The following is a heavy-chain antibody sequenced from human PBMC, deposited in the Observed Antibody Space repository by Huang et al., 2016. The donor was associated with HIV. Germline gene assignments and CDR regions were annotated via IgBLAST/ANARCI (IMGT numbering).Heavy chain of an antibody. CDR3: ARDSEPFGDYVYFYYMDV. CDR2: IRLDGTKK. J-gene: IGHJ6*03. Sequence: QVQLVESGGGVVQPGGSLGLSCAASGSTFSIFAFHWVRQAPGKGLEWVSFIRLDGTKKHHADSVKGRFTISRDNSKNTLYLQMNSLRAEDTAMYYCARDSEPFGDYVYFYYMDVWGKGTTVTVSS. D-gene: IGHD1-1*01. V-gene: IGHV3-30*02. CDR1: GSTFSIFA.